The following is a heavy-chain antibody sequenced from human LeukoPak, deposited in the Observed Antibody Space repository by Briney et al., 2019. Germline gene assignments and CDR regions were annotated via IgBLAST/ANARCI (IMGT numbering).Heavy chain of an antibody. CDR3: AGPNSRYSSGWYVPFDY. CDR1: GGTFSSYA. D-gene: IGHD6-19*01. CDR2: IIPIVGTA. J-gene: IGHJ4*02. V-gene: IGHV1-69*13. Sequence: RASVKVSCKASGGTFSSYAISWVRQAPGQGLEWMGGIIPIVGTANYAQKFQGRVTITADESTSTAYMELSSLRSEDTAVYYCAGPNSRYSSGWYVPFDYWGQGTLVTVSS.